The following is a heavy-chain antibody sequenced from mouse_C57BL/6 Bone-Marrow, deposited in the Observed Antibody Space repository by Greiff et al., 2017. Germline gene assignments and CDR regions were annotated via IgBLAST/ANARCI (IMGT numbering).Heavy chain of an antibody. CDR3: AKSYGSSWYFDV. CDR2: IYPRSGNT. V-gene: IGHV1-81*01. CDR1: GYTFTSYG. D-gene: IGHD1-1*01. J-gene: IGHJ1*03. Sequence: VQLQQSGAELARPGASVKLSCKASGYTFTSYGISWVKQRTGQGLEWIGEIYPRSGNTYYNEKFKGKATLTADKYSSTAYMELRSLTSEDSAVYFCAKSYGSSWYFDVWGTGTTVTVSS.